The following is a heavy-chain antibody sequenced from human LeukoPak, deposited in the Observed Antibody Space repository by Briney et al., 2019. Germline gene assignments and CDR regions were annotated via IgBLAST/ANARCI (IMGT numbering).Heavy chain of an antibody. Sequence: PGGSLRLSCAASGFTFSSYGMHWVRQAPGKGLEWVAFIRYDGSNKYYADSVKGRFTISRDNFKNTLYLQMNSLRAEATAVYYCAKASVGATDYYYYYMDVWGKGTTVTVSS. CDR1: GFTFSSYG. J-gene: IGHJ6*03. CDR3: AKASVGATDYYYYYMDV. CDR2: IRYDGSNK. V-gene: IGHV3-30*02. D-gene: IGHD1-26*01.